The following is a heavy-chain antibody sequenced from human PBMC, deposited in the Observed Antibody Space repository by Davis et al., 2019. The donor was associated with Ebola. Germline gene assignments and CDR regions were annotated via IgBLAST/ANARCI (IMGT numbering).Heavy chain of an antibody. Sequence: AASVKVSCKTSGYIFTRYSIHWVRQAPGQRLEWMGWINAGNGNTKYSQKFQGRVTITRDTSASTTYMELSSLRSEDTAVYYCARVQSAAAVLPFYAMDVWGQGTTVTVSS. J-gene: IGHJ6*02. CDR3: ARVQSAAAVLPFYAMDV. V-gene: IGHV1-3*01. CDR2: INAGNGNT. D-gene: IGHD6-13*01. CDR1: GYIFTRYS.